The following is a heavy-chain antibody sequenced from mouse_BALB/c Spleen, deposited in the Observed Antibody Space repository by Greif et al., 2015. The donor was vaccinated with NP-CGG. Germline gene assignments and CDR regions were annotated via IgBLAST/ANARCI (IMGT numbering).Heavy chain of an antibody. J-gene: IGHJ4*01. CDR2: IDPANGNT. Sequence: EVQLQQSGAELVKPGASVKLSCTASGFNIKDTYMHWVKQRPEQGLEWIGRIDPANGNTKYDPKFQGKATITADTSSNTAYLQLSSLTSEDTAVYYCASSYYYAMDYWGQGTSVIVSS. V-gene: IGHV14-3*02. CDR1: GFNIKDTY. CDR3: ASSYYYAMDY.